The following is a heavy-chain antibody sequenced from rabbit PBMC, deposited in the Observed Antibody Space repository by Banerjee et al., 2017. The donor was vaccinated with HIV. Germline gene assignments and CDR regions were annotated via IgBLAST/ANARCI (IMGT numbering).Heavy chain of an antibody. V-gene: IGHV1S40*01. Sequence: QSLEESGGDLVKPGASLTLTCTASGFSFSGSHYMCWVRQAPGKGLEWIACIYTGTTGSTYYASWAKGRFTIPSHNAQNTLYLQLNSLTAADTATYFCARGGGLWGPGTLVTVS. J-gene: IGHJ4*01. CDR3: ARGGGL. CDR2: IYTGTTGST. CDR1: GFSFSGSHY.